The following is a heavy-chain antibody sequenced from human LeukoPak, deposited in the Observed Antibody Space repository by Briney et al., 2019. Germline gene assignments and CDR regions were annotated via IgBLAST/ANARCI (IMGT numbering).Heavy chain of an antibody. V-gene: IGHV3-7*03. D-gene: IGHD4-17*01. Sequence: PGGSLRLSCAASGFTFSSYWMSWVRQAPGKGLEWVANIKQDGSEKYYVDSVKGRFTISRDNAKNSLYLQMNGLRAEDTAVYYCARDDYGDYGENWFDPWGQGTLVTVSS. CDR2: IKQDGSEK. CDR1: GFTFSSYW. CDR3: ARDDYGDYGENWFDP. J-gene: IGHJ5*02.